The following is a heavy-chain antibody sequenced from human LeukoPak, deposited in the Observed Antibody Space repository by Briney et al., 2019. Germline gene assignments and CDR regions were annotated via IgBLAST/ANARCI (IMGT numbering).Heavy chain of an antibody. CDR3: AKGDGY. V-gene: IGHV3-30*18. CDR2: ISYDGSNK. Sequence: GRSLRLSCAASGSTFSSYGMHWVRQAPGKGLEWVAVISYDGSNKYYADSVKGRFTISRDNSKNTLYLQMNSLRAGDTAVYYCAKGDGYWGQGTLVTVSS. CDR1: GSTFSSYG. J-gene: IGHJ4*02. D-gene: IGHD2-21*02.